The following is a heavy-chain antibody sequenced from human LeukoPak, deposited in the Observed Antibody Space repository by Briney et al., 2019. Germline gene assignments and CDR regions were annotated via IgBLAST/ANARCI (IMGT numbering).Heavy chain of an antibody. CDR3: ASVRRGFGESSKYYSYYYMDV. Sequence: PSETLSLTCTVSGGSIRDTTYYWGWIRQPPGKGLEWIANIYYSGSTYYNPSLKSRVTISVDTSKNQLSLKLSAVTAADTAVYYCASVRRGFGESSKYYSYYYMDVWSNGTTVPIS. V-gene: IGHV4-39*01. CDR2: IYYSGST. CDR1: GGSIRDTTYY. J-gene: IGHJ6*03. D-gene: IGHD3-10*01.